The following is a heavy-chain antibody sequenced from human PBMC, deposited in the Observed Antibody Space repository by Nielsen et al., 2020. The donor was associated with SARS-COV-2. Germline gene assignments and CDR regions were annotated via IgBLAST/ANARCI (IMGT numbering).Heavy chain of an antibody. CDR2: ISAYNGNT. Sequence: ASVKVSCKASGYTFTSYGISWVRQAPGQGLEWRGWISAYNGNTNYAQKLQGRVTMTTDTSTSTAYMELRSLRSDDTAVYYCARMYYYDSSGYSNPDFDYWGQGTLVTVSS. D-gene: IGHD3-22*01. CDR1: GYTFTSYG. V-gene: IGHV1-18*01. CDR3: ARMYYYDSSGYSNPDFDY. J-gene: IGHJ4*02.